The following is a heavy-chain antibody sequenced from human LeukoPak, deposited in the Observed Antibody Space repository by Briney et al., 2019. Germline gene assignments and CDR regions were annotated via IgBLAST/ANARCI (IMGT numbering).Heavy chain of an antibody. J-gene: IGHJ6*03. CDR1: GYSISSGYY. CDR3: ARVFGDDYVWGSYRPYYYYYYMDV. V-gene: IGHV4-38-2*02. D-gene: IGHD3-16*02. Sequence: SETLSLTCTVSGYSISSGYYWGWIRQPPGKGLEWIGSIYHSGSTYYNPSLKSRVTISVDTSKNQFSLKLSSVTAADTAVYYCARVFGDDYVWGSYRPYYYYYYMDVWGKGTTVTVSS. CDR2: IYHSGST.